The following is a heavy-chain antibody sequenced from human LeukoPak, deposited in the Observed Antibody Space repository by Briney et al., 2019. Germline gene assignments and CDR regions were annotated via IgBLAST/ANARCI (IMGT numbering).Heavy chain of an antibody. CDR2: IGSSGYTI. V-gene: IGHV3-11*01. CDR1: GFPFSNYY. D-gene: IGHD6-6*01. CDR3: ARPQTSSSSTASLGY. J-gene: IGHJ4*02. Sequence: GGSLRLSCAASGFPFSNYYMSWIRQAPGKGLEWISYIGSSGYTIYYADSVKGRFTISGDNAKNSLYLQMDSLRAEDTAIYYCARPQTSSSSTASLGYWGQGTLVTVSS.